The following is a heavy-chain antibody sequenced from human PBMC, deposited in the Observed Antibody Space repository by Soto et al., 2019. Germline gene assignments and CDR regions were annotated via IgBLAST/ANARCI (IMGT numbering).Heavy chain of an antibody. CDR1: GGTFSSYA. Sequence: QVQLVQSGAEVKKPGSSVKVSCKASGGTFSSYAISWVRQAPGQGLEWMGGIIPIFGTANYAQKFQGRVPITADEYTSTAFMELSSLRSEDTAVYYCARVAERPYYYVSSAPWGYWGQGTLVTVSS. CDR3: ARVAERPYYYVSSAPWGY. J-gene: IGHJ4*02. V-gene: IGHV1-69*01. D-gene: IGHD3-22*01. CDR2: IIPIFGTA.